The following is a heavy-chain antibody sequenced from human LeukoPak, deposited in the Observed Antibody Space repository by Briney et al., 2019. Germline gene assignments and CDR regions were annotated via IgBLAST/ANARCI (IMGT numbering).Heavy chain of an antibody. CDR1: GFTFSDYY. D-gene: IGHD5-12*01. Sequence: SLRLSCAASGFTFSDYYTTWIRQAPGKGLEWVGFIRNKPYGGTTEYAASVKGRVTISRDDSKSIAYLQMNSLKIDDTGVYYCTRESGYSGYIGGWFDPWGQGTLVTVSS. V-gene: IGHV3-49*03. CDR2: IRNKPYGGTT. CDR3: TRESGYSGYIGGWFDP. J-gene: IGHJ5*02.